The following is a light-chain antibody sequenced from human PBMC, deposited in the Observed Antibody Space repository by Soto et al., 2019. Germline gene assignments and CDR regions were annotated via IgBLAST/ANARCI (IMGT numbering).Light chain of an antibody. V-gene: IGLV2-14*01. CDR2: EVS. Sequence: QSALTQPASLSGSPGPSITISCTGSSSDVGAYNYVSWYRQYPGKAPQVIIYEVSDRPSGISNRFSGSKSGNTASLTISGLQAEDEADYYCSSYASDITHVFGGGTKLTVL. J-gene: IGLJ3*02. CDR3: SSYASDITHV. CDR1: SSDVGAYNY.